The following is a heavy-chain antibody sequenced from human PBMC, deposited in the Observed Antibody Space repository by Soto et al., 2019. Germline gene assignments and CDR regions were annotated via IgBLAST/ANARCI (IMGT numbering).Heavy chain of an antibody. CDR2: TYFRSKWYN. V-gene: IGHV6-1*01. CDR1: GDSVSSNTAS. J-gene: IGHJ5*02. CDR3: AKGDNLGPKTGYAFDP. Sequence: SQTLSLTCAISGDSVSSNTASWNWIRQSPSRGLEWLGRTYFRSKWYNDYAVSVKSRIIINPDTANNQFSLQLNSVTPEDTAVYFCAKGDNLGPKTGYAFDPWGQGIMVTVSS. D-gene: IGHD5-12*01.